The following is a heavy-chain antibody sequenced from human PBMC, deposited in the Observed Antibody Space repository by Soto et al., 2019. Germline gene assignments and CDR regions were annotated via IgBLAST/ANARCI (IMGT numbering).Heavy chain of an antibody. Sequence: QVQLQESGPGLVKPSETLSLTCTVSGGSISSYYWSWIRQPPGKGLEWIGYIYYSGSTNYNPSLNSRVTISVDTSKNQFSLKLSSVTAADTAVYYCAGYTLTNWEDYYYYYMDVWGKGTTVTVSS. V-gene: IGHV4-59*08. CDR2: IYYSGST. CDR1: GGSISSYY. J-gene: IGHJ6*03. D-gene: IGHD7-27*01. CDR3: AGYTLTNWEDYYYYYMDV.